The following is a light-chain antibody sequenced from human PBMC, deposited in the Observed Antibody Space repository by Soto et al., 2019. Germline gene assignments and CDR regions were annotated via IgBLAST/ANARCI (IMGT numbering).Light chain of an antibody. V-gene: IGKV3-20*01. J-gene: IGKJ1*01. CDR2: GAT. Sequence: EIVMTQSPATLSVSPGERATLSCRASQSVDSNLVWYQQKPGQSPRLLIYGATHRATGIPDRFSGSGSGTDFTLTISSLEPEDFAVYYCQQYGSSGTFGQGTKVDIK. CDR1: QSVDSN. CDR3: QQYGSSGT.